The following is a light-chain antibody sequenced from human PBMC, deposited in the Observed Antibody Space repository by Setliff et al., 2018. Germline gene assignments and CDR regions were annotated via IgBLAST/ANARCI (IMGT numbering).Light chain of an antibody. J-gene: IGLJ1*01. V-gene: IGLV2-14*01. CDR3: SSYTGSNSHV. Sequence: QSVLTQPASVSGSPGQSITISCTGSSSDVGGYNHVSWYQQQPGKAPKLMIYDVGKRPSGVSNRFSGSKSGNTASLTISGLQAEDEADYYCSSYTGSNSHVFGTGT. CDR2: DVG. CDR1: SSDVGGYNH.